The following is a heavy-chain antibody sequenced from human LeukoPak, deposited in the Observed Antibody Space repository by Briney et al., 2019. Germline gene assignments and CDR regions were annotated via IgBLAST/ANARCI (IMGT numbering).Heavy chain of an antibody. CDR3: ARVLVVPAADY. CDR1: GGTFSSYA. D-gene: IGHD2-2*01. Sequence: GASVKVSCKASGGTFSSYAISWVRQAPGQGLEWMGWISAYNGNTNYAQKLQGRVTMTTDTSTSTAYMELRSLRSDDTAVYYCARVLVVPAADYWGQGTLVTVSS. V-gene: IGHV1-18*01. J-gene: IGHJ4*02. CDR2: ISAYNGNT.